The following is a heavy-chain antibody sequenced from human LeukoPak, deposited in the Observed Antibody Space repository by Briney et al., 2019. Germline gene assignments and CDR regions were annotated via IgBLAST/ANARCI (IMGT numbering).Heavy chain of an antibody. D-gene: IGHD2-2*02. CDR3: AIIVVVPAAIRADWFDP. CDR2: IIPIFGTA. Sequence: SVKVSCKASGGTFISYAISWVRQAGGQGLEWVGGIIPIFGTANYAQKFQGRVTITADESTSTAYMELSSLRSEDTAVYYCAIIVVVPAAIRADWFDPWGQGTLVTVSS. J-gene: IGHJ5*02. V-gene: IGHV1-69*13. CDR1: GGTFISYA.